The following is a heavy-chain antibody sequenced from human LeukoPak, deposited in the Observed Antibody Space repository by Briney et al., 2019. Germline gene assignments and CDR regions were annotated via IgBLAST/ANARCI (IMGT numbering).Heavy chain of an antibody. CDR3: AKDLLLLGASGY. J-gene: IGHJ4*02. D-gene: IGHD1-26*01. V-gene: IGHV3-23*01. Sequence: GGSLRLSCAASGFTFSSYAMSWVRQAPGKGLEWVSAISGSGGSTYYADSVKGRFTISRDNSKNTLHLQMNSLRAEDTAVYYCAKDLLLLGASGYWGQGTLVTVSS. CDR2: ISGSGGST. CDR1: GFTFSSYA.